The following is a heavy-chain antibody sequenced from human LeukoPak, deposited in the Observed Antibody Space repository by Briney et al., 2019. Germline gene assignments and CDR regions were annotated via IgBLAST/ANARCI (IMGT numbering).Heavy chain of an antibody. V-gene: IGHV3-33*01. CDR1: GFTFSSYG. J-gene: IGHJ4*02. CDR2: IWYDGSNK. D-gene: IGHD6-19*01. Sequence: PGRSLRLSCAASGFTFSSYGMHWVRQAPGKGLEWVAVIWYDGSNKYYADSVKGRFTISRDNSKNTLYLQMNSLRAEDTAVYYCARALPGSGRGRFDYWGQGTLVTVSS. CDR3: ARALPGSGRGRFDY.